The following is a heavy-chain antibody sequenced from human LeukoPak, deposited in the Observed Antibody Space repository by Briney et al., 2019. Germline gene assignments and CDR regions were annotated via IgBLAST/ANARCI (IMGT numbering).Heavy chain of an antibody. CDR2: IKQDGSEK. CDR3: ARVSSGNNFDY. D-gene: IGHD6-25*01. J-gene: IGHJ4*02. V-gene: IGHV3-7*01. Sequence: GGSLRLSCVASGFTFSNYWMTWVRQAPGKGLEWVTNIKQDGSEKYYVDSVKGRFTVSRDNAKNSLYLQMNSLRADDTSVYYCARVSSGNNFDYWGQGTLVTVSS. CDR1: GFTFSNYW.